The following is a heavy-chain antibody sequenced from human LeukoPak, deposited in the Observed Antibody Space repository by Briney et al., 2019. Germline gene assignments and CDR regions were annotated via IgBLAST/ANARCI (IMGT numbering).Heavy chain of an antibody. J-gene: IGHJ6*03. CDR3: AKDGDSTGYYSSYYNHMDV. V-gene: IGHV3-30*02. Sequence: GGSLRLSCAASGFTFSSYGFHWVRQAPGKGLEWVAFIRFDGSYKYYADSVKGRFTISRDTSKNTLYLQMNSLRAEDTAVYYCAKDGDSTGYYSSYYNHMDVWGKGTSVTISS. D-gene: IGHD3-22*01. CDR2: IRFDGSYK. CDR1: GFTFSSYG.